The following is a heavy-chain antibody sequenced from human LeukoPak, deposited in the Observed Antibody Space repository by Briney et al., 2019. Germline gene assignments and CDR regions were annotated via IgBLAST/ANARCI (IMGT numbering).Heavy chain of an antibody. CDR2: LHIDGRST. V-gene: IGHV3-74*01. Sequence: GGSLRPSRAGPGFTPSRFWMPWVRQGPGKGMGWVSRLHIDGRSTEYADSVKGRFTISRDSAKNTLYLQMSSLRAEDTAVYYCAKDLWFGELQFDYWGQGTLVTVSS. CDR1: GFTPSRFW. CDR3: AKDLWFGELQFDY. D-gene: IGHD3-10*01. J-gene: IGHJ4*02.